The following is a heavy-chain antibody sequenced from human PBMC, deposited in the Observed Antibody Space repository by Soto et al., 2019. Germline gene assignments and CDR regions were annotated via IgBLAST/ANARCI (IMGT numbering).Heavy chain of an antibody. Sequence: QVQLVESGGGVVQPGTSLRLSCAASGFTFSRHGMHWVRQTPGKGLAWLAVILNDASGHWYADSVKGRFTISRDNFENTLYLQMNGLRLEDTARYYCARDDDYPDNGFDYWGQGTLVTVSS. V-gene: IGHV3-33*01. D-gene: IGHD4-17*01. CDR2: ILNDASGH. CDR3: ARDDDYPDNGFDY. J-gene: IGHJ4*02. CDR1: GFTFSRHG.